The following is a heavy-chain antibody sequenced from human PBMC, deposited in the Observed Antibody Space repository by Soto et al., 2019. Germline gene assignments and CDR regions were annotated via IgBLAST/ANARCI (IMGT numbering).Heavy chain of an antibody. J-gene: IGHJ3*02. Sequence: SGPTLVNPTQTLTLTCTFSGFSLNSNEVGVGWFRQPPGKAPEWLTLIYWDDDKRYNPPLKSRLTITKDTSKNQVVLALTNMDPVDTGTYYCAHRQGPKSEEYIDSLFDIWCPGTVVTVSS. CDR3: AHRQGPKSEEYIDSLFDI. CDR1: GFSLNSNEVG. D-gene: IGHD2-21*01. CDR2: IYWDDDK. V-gene: IGHV2-5*02.